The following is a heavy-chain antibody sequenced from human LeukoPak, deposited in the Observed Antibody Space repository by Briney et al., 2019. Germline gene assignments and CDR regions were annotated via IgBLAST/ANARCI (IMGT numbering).Heavy chain of an antibody. CDR1: GFSFSGYS. CDR3: SRESRYSSDY. D-gene: IGHD6-13*01. V-gene: IGHV3-48*02. Sequence: GGALRLSCAAPGFSFSGYSMTWVPQAPGKGLEWVSYISSSGTTLYYAGSVKGQFTISRDNGKNSLYLQMNSLRDEDTAVYYCSRESRYSSDYWGQGTLVTVSS. CDR2: ISSSGTTL. J-gene: IGHJ4*02.